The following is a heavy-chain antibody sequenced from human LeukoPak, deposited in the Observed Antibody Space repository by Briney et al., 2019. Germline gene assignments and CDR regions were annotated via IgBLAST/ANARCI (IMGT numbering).Heavy chain of an antibody. D-gene: IGHD3-16*02. CDR2: ISCNSGVT. J-gene: IGHJ4*02. Sequence: VASVKVSRKASGYTFTAFYIHWVRQAPGQGLEWMGWISCNSGVTKYAQKFQDRVTMTEDTSTDTAYMELSSLRSEDTAVYYCATAGPSFDYVWGSYRPPDYWGQGTLVTVSS. V-gene: IGHV1-2*02. CDR3: ATAGPSFDYVWGSYRPPDY. CDR1: GYTFTAFY.